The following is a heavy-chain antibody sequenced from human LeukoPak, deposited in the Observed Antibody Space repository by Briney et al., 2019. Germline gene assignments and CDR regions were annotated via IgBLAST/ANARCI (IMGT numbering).Heavy chain of an antibody. Sequence: GASVKVSCKASGYTFTSYYMHWVRQAPGQGLEWMGIINPSGGSTSYAQKFQGRVTMTRDMSTSTVYMELSSLRSEDTAVYYCARDRSGEGGSGNYLGGFDYWGQGTLVTVSS. D-gene: IGHD1-26*01. CDR1: GYTFTSYY. CDR2: INPSGGST. V-gene: IGHV1-46*01. J-gene: IGHJ4*02. CDR3: ARDRSGEGGSGNYLGGFDY.